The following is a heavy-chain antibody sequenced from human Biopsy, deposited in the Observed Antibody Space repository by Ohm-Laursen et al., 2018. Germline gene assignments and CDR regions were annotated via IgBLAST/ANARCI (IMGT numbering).Heavy chain of an antibody. J-gene: IGHJ3*02. D-gene: IGHD6-19*01. V-gene: IGHV4-59*08. CDR1: GGSISGSS. Sequence: GTLSLTCIVSGGSISGSSWSWIRQAPGKGLEWIGYISHSRDTNYNPSLKSRITISVDTSKNQFSLKLTSVTAADTAVYYCAKHGSGWTGDDAFHIWGQGTMVTVSS. CDR2: ISHSRDT. CDR3: AKHGSGWTGDDAFHI.